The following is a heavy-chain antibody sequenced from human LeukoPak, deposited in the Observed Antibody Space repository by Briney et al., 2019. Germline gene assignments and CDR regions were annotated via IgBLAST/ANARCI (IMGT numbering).Heavy chain of an antibody. CDR3: ARLGIAAAAYFDY. J-gene: IGHJ4*02. Sequence: SETLSLTCTVSGGSMSSHYWSWIWQPPGKGLEWIGYIYYSGTTNYNPSLKSRVTISVDTSKNQFSLKLNSVTAADTAVYYCARLGIAAAAYFDYWGQGYLFTVSS. D-gene: IGHD6-13*01. V-gene: IGHV4-59*08. CDR1: GGSMSSHY. CDR2: IYYSGTT.